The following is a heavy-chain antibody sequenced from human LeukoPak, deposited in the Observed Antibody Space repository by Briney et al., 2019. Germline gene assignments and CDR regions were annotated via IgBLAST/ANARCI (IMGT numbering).Heavy chain of an antibody. J-gene: IGHJ4*02. V-gene: IGHV1-69*01. D-gene: IGHD2-2*01. CDR1: GGTSSSYA. Sequence: SVKVSCKASGGTSSSYAISWVRQAPGQGLEWMGGIIPILGTANYAQKFQGRVTITADESTSTAYMELSSLRSEDTAVYYCAREGYCSSTSCPLDYWGQGTLVTVSS. CDR3: AREGYCSSTSCPLDY. CDR2: IIPILGTA.